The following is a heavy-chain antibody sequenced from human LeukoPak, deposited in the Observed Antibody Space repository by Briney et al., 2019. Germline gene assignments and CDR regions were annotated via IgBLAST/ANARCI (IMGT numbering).Heavy chain of an antibody. Sequence: GASVKVSCKASGYTFTSYGISWVRQAPGQGLEWMGWISAYNGNTNYAQKLQGRVTMTTDTSTSTAYMELSSLRSEDTAVYYCANNRGPYYGDYPAYYYGMDVWGQGTTVTVSS. J-gene: IGHJ6*02. CDR3: ANNRGPYYGDYPAYYYGMDV. CDR2: ISAYNGNT. CDR1: GYTFTSYG. D-gene: IGHD4-17*01. V-gene: IGHV1-18*01.